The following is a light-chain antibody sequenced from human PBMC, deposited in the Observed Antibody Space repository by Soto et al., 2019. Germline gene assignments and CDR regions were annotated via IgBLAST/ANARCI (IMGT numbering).Light chain of an antibody. CDR2: DVS. CDR1: SSDVGGYNY. CDR3: TSYTSSNTHV. Sequence: QSVLTQPASVSGSPGQSITISCTGTSSDVGGYNYVSWLQQHPGKVPKLIIYDVSSRPSGVSNRFSGSKSGNTASLTISGLQAEDEAGYYCTSYTSSNTHVSGGGTKVTVL. J-gene: IGLJ1*01. V-gene: IGLV2-14*01.